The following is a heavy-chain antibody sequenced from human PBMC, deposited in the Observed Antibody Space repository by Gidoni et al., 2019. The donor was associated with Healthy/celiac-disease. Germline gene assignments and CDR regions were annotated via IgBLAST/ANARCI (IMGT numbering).Heavy chain of an antibody. J-gene: IGHJ6*03. CDR3: AKQGYGDYYYYYYMDV. CDR2: ISGSGGST. Sequence: EVQLLESGGGLVQPGGSLRLPCAASGFTFSSYAMSWVRQAPGKGLEWVSAISGSGGSTYYADSVKGRFTISRDNSKNTLYLQMNSLRAEDTAVYYCAKQGYGDYYYYYYMDVWGKGTTVTVSS. V-gene: IGHV3-23*01. D-gene: IGHD4-17*01. CDR1: GFTFSSYA.